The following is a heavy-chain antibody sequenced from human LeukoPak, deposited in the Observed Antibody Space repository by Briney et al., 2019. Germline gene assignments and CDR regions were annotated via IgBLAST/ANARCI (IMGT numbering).Heavy chain of an antibody. J-gene: IGHJ4*02. CDR2: ISYDGSNK. D-gene: IGHD2-15*01. Sequence: PGGSLRLSCEASGFTFSSYAMHWVRQAPGRGLEWVQIISYDGSNKYYADTVKGRFTISRDNSKNTLYLQMNSLRAEDTAVYYCARADPYCSGGSCSSFAYWGQGTLVTVSS. V-gene: IGHV3-30-3*01. CDR3: ARADPYCSGGSCSSFAY. CDR1: GFTFSSYA.